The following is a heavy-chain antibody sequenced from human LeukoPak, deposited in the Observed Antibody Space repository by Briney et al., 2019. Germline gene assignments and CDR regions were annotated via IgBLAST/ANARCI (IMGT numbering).Heavy chain of an antibody. D-gene: IGHD6-19*01. V-gene: IGHV3-30*03. Sequence: GGSLRLSCAASGFTFSSYGMHWVRQAPGKGLEWVAVISYDGSNKYYADSVKGRFTIYRDNSKNTLYLQMNSLRAEDTAVYYCARGRYSSGWYPPPFDYWGQGTLVTVSS. CDR1: GFTFSSYG. CDR2: ISYDGSNK. J-gene: IGHJ4*02. CDR3: ARGRYSSGWYPPPFDY.